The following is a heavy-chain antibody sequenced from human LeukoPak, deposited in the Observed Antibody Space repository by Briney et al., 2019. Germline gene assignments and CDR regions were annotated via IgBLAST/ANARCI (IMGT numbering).Heavy chain of an antibody. CDR3: ARWAIAGPYYFDY. CDR1: RGTFSSYA. V-gene: IGHV1-69*04. Sequence: VASVKVSCKASRGTFSSYAISWVRQAPGQGLEWMGRIIPILGIANYAQKFQGRVTITADKSTSTAYMELSSLRSEDTAVYYCARWAIAGPYYFDYWGQGTLVTVSS. CDR2: IIPILGIA. J-gene: IGHJ4*02. D-gene: IGHD6-13*01.